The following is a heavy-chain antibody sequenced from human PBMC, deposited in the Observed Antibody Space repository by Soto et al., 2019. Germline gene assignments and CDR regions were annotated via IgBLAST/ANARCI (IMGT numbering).Heavy chain of an antibody. D-gene: IGHD3-10*01. J-gene: IGHJ4*02. CDR1: GFTFSSYS. V-gene: IGHV3-21*01. CDR3: AIDVLGWFGDPSPHFFSY. Sequence: PGGSLRLSCAASGFTFSSYSMNWVRQAPGKGLEWVSSISSSSSYIYYADSVKGRFTISRDNAKNSLYLQMNSLRAEDTAVYYCAIDVLGWFGDPSPHFFSYWGQGTLVTVSS. CDR2: ISSSSSYI.